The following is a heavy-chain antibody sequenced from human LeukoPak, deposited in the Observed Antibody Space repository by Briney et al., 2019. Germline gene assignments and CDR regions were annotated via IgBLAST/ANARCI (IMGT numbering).Heavy chain of an antibody. CDR2: IYYTGST. Sequence: SETLSLTCTVCGGSISKYYCSWIRQRPGKGLEWIAYIYYTGSTYYNPSLKSRVTMSVDTSKNQFSLSPSSVTAADTAVYYCARHISGGATLDWGQGTLVTVSS. CDR1: GGSISKYY. J-gene: IGHJ4*02. D-gene: IGHD2-15*01. V-gene: IGHV4-59*08. CDR3: ARHISGGATLD.